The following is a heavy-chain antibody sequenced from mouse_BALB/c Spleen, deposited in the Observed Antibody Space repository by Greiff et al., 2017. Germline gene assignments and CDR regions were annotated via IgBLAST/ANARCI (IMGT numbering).Heavy chain of an antibody. CDR2: ISSGSSTI. J-gene: IGHJ4*01. CDR3: AREGGWSYYYAMDY. D-gene: IGHD2-3*01. V-gene: IGHV5-17*02. CDR1: GFTFSSFG. Sequence: DVMLVESGGGLVQPGGSRKLSCAASGFTFSSFGMHWVRQAPEKGLEWVAYISSGSSTIYYADTVKGRFTISRDNPKNTLFLQMTSLRSEDTAMYYCAREGGWSYYYAMDYWGQGTSVTVSS.